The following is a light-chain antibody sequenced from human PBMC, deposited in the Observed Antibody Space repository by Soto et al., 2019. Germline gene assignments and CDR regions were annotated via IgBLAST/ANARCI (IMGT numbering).Light chain of an antibody. J-gene: IGKJ4*01. CDR1: QSLTRN. V-gene: IGKV3-15*01. CDR3: QQYNNWPLT. CDR2: GAS. Sequence: DIVLTQFPGTLSLSTGERATLSCRASQSLTRNYLAWYQQKVGQAPRLLIYGASTRATGIPARFSGSGFGTEFTLTISSLQPEDFGVYYCQQYNNWPLTFGGGTKVDIK.